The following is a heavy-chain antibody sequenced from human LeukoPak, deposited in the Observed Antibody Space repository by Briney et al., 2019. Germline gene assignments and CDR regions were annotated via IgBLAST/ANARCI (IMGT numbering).Heavy chain of an antibody. V-gene: IGHV3-48*03. D-gene: IGHD3-10*02. CDR3: AELGITMIGGV. CDR1: GFTFSSYE. Sequence: GGSLRLSCAASGFTFSSYEMNWVRQAPGQGLEWVSYISSSGSTIYYADAVKGRFTISRDNAKNSLYLQMNSLRAEDTAVYYCAELGITMIGGVWGKGTTVTISS. J-gene: IGHJ6*04. CDR2: ISSSGSTI.